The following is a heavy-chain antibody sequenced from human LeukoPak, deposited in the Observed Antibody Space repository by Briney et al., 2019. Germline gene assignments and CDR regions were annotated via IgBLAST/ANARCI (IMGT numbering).Heavy chain of an antibody. CDR2: TYYRSKWYY. D-gene: IGHD1-26*01. Sequence: SQTLSLTCAISGDSVSSNSAAWNWIRQSPSRGLEWLGRTYYRSKWYYDYAVAVKSRISINPDTSKNQFSLQLSSVTPEDTAVYYCARDPVGGTTIFDYWGQGTLVTVSS. J-gene: IGHJ4*02. CDR3: ARDPVGGTTIFDY. CDR1: GDSVSSNSAA. V-gene: IGHV6-1*01.